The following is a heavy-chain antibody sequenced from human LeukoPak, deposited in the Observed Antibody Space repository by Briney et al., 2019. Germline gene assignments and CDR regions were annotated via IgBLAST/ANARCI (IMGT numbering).Heavy chain of an antibody. V-gene: IGHV3-30*02. CDR1: GFTFSSYG. CDR3: AKPSRGRGSYYHDC. D-gene: IGHD1-26*01. CDR2: IRYDGSNK. J-gene: IGHJ4*02. Sequence: GGSLRLSCATSGFTFSSYGMQWVRQATGKGLERVAFIRYDGSNKYYADSVKGRFTISRDNSKNTLYLQMNSLRAEDTAVYYCAKPSRGRGSYYHDCWGQGTLVTVSS.